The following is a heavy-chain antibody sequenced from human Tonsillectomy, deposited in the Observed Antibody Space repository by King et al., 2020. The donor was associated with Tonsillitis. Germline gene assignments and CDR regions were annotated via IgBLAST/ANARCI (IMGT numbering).Heavy chain of an antibody. CDR2: ITDSGAGT. V-gene: IGHV3-23*04. D-gene: IGHD6-19*01. CDR1: GFTFSSYA. J-gene: IGHJ1*01. Sequence: VQLVESGGALVQPGGSLRLSCEASGFTFSSYAMIWVRQAPGKGLEWVSGITDSGAGTYHPDSVKGRFIVSRDNSKNMLYLRMNSLRADDTAVYYCARARGTSVWSWGYWGQGTLVPVSS. CDR3: ARARGTSVWSWGY.